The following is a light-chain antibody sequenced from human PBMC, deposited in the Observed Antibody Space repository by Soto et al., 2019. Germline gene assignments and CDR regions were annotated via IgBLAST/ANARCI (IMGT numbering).Light chain of an antibody. Sequence: EIVMTQSPATLSVSPGGRATLSCRASQSVSSNLAWYQQKPGQAPRLLIYGASTMATGIPARFSGSGSGTEFTLTISSLQSEDFAIYFCQQYNNWPPDRTFGQGTKVEIK. V-gene: IGKV3-15*01. CDR3: QQYNNWPPDRT. CDR1: QSVSSN. CDR2: GAS. J-gene: IGKJ1*01.